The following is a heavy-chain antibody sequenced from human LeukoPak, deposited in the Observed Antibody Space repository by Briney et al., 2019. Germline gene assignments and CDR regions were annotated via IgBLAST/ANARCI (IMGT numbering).Heavy chain of an antibody. CDR1: GGSISGSPYY. Sequence: KPSETLSLTCTVAGGSISGSPYYWGWIRQPPGKGLEWIGEINHSGSTNYNPSLKSRVTISVDTSKNQFSLKLSSVTAADTAVYYCARGQRFTFRWFGGQIGFDYWGQGTLVTVSS. CDR3: ARGQRFTFRWFGGQIGFDY. V-gene: IGHV4-39*07. J-gene: IGHJ4*02. CDR2: INHSGST. D-gene: IGHD3-10*01.